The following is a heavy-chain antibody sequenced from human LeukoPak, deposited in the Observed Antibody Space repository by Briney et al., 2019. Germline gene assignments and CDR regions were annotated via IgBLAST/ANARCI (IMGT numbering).Heavy chain of an antibody. CDR3: ANYQYEFWSGYYDY. CDR1: GYTFTSYG. V-gene: IGHV1-18*01. Sequence: GASVKVSCKASGYTFTSYGISWVRQAPGQGLEWMGWISAYNGNTNYAQKLQGRVTMTTDTSTSTAYMELRSLRSDDTAVYYCANYQYEFWSGYYDYWGQGTLVTVSS. CDR2: ISAYNGNT. D-gene: IGHD3-3*01. J-gene: IGHJ4*02.